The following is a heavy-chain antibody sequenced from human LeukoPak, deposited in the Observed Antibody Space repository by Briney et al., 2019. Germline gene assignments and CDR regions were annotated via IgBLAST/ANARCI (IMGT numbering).Heavy chain of an antibody. Sequence: GGSLRLSCAASGFTFSHYAMNWVRQAPGKGLEWVSSISGDSTDIYYADSVKGRFTISRDNAKNSLHLQMNSLRAEGTALYHCARDGSGSYDYWGQGTLVTVSS. CDR3: ARDGSGSYDY. D-gene: IGHD3-10*01. J-gene: IGHJ4*02. V-gene: IGHV3-21*04. CDR1: GFTFSHYA. CDR2: ISGDSTDI.